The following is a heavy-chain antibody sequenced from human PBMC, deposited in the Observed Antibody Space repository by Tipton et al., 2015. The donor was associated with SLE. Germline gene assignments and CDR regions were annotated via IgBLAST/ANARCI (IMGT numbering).Heavy chain of an antibody. D-gene: IGHD1-1*01. Sequence: TLSLTCFVSGGYITSDIYYWGWIRQPPGKGLEWIGIVYYSGITYYNPSLQSRISMSVDTSKNQFSLKLNSVTAADSAVFFCARQTATGPYNSYFDAMDVWGQGTTVAVSS. V-gene: IGHV4-39*07. CDR1: GGYITSDIYY. J-gene: IGHJ6*02. CDR2: VYYSGIT. CDR3: ARQTATGPYNSYFDAMDV.